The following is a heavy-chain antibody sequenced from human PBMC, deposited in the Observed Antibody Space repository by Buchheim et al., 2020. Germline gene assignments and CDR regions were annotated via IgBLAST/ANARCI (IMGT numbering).Heavy chain of an antibody. CDR1: GGSISSSSYY. D-gene: IGHD2-8*01. J-gene: IGHJ6*02. CDR2: IYYTGST. V-gene: IGHV4-39*01. CDR3: ASRIFSDGVCYHYYGMDV. Sequence: QLQLQESGPGLVKPAETLSLTCAVSGGSISSSSYYWGWIRQPPGKGLEWIGSIYYTGSTHYNPSLKSRVTISVDTSKNQFSLKLTSVTAADTAVYYCASRIFSDGVCYHYYGMDVWGQGIT.